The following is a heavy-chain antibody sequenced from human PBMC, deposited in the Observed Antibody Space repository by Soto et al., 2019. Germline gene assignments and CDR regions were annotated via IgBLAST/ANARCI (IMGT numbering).Heavy chain of an antibody. CDR3: ARNYYYGMDV. J-gene: IGHJ6*02. V-gene: IGHV5-10-1*01. CDR2: IDPSDSYT. CDR1: GYSFTTYW. Sequence: GESLKISCKGSGYSFTTYWISWVRQMPGKGLEWMGRIDPSDSYTNYSPSFQGHVTISTDKSISTAYLQWSSLQASDTAMYYCARNYYYGMDVWGQGTTVTVS.